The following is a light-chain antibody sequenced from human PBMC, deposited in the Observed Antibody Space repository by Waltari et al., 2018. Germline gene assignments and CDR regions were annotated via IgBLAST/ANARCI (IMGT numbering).Light chain of an antibody. J-gene: IGKJ3*01. CDR2: DAS. V-gene: IGKV3-11*01. CDR1: QSVSSY. Sequence: EIVLTQSPATLSLSPGARATLPCRASQSVSSYLAWYQQKPGQAPRLLIYDASNRATGIPARFSGSGSGTDFTLTISSLEPEDFAVYYCQQRSNWPSFTFGPGTKVDIK. CDR3: QQRSNWPSFT.